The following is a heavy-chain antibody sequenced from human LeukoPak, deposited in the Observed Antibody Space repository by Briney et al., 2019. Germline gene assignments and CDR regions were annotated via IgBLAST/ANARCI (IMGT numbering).Heavy chain of an antibody. V-gene: IGHV4-34*01. CDR3: ARGHISGWFDP. Sequence: PSETLSLTCAVYGGSFSGYYWSWIRQPPGKGLEWIGEINHSGSTNYNPSLKSRVTISVDTSKNQFSLKLSSVTAADTAVYYCARGHISGWFDPWGQGTLVTVPS. CDR1: GGSFSGYY. CDR2: INHSGST. D-gene: IGHD2-21*01. J-gene: IGHJ5*02.